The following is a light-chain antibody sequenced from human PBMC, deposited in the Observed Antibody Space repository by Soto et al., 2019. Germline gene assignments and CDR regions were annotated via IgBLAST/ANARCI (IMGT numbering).Light chain of an antibody. CDR1: QGVGST. J-gene: IGKJ4*01. Sequence: ELVLTQSPATLSVSPGERATLSCRASQGVGSTLAWYQQEPGRAPRLLIYDASTRAAGIPARFSGDGSGTEFTLTISGLQSDDCAIYYCQQYHTWPITFGGGTKVDI. V-gene: IGKV3-15*01. CDR2: DAS. CDR3: QQYHTWPIT.